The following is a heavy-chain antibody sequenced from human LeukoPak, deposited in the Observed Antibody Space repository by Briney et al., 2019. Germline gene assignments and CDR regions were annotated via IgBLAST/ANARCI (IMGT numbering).Heavy chain of an antibody. J-gene: IGHJ4*02. V-gene: IGHV3-30-3*01. Sequence: GTSLRLPCAASGFTFSDYAMHWVRQAPGKGLEWVAVISKDGSDKYYPGSVRGRFTISRDNSKNTIYLQMDSLRAEDTAIYYCARDYWWNYDYWGQGTLVTVSS. CDR2: ISKDGSDK. CDR1: GFTFSDYA. D-gene: IGHD1-7*01. CDR3: ARDYWWNYDY.